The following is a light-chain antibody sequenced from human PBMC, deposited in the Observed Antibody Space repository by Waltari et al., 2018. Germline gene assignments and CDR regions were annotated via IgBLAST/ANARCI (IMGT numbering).Light chain of an antibody. CDR3: SSYTSSSTVV. CDR2: EVS. J-gene: IGLJ2*01. Sequence: QSALTQPASVSGSPGQSTTISRTGTRRDGGGSTHADWYQQHPGKAPKLMFYEVSTRPSGVSNRFSGSKSGNTASLTISGLQAEDEADYYCSSYTSSSTVVFGGGTKLTVL. CDR1: RRDGGGSTH. V-gene: IGLV2-14*01.